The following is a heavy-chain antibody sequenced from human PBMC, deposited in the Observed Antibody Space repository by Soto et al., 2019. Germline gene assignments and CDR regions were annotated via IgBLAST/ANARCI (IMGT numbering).Heavy chain of an antibody. CDR1: GGSISSGGYY. D-gene: IGHD6-13*01. J-gene: IGHJ5*02. CDR2: IYYSGST. Sequence: PWETLSLTCTVSGGSISSGGYYWSWIRQHPGKGLEWIGYIYYSGSTYYNPSLKSRVTISVDTSKNQFSLKLSSVTAADTAVYYCARDLHNSSSWYWFDPWGQGTLVTVSS. CDR3: ARDLHNSSSWYWFDP. V-gene: IGHV4-31*03.